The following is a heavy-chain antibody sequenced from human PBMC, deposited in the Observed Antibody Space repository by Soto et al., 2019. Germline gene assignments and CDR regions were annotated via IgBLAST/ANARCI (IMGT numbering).Heavy chain of an antibody. CDR3: ATDTFKQQPPGY. V-gene: IGHV1-24*01. Sequence: ASVKVSCKVSGYTLTELSMHWVRQAPGKGLEWMGGFDPEDGETIYAQKFQGRVTMTEDTSTDTAYMVLSSLRSEDTAVYYFATDTFKQQPPGYLVQGTLVTVSS. D-gene: IGHD3-16*01. J-gene: IGHJ4*02. CDR2: FDPEDGET. CDR1: GYTLTELS.